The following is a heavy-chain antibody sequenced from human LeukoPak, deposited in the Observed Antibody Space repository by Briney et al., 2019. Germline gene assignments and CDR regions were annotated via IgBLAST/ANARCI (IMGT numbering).Heavy chain of an antibody. Sequence: GGSLRLSCAASGFTFSSYWMSWVRQAPGKGLEWVANIRKDGSQKYYVDSVEGRFTISRGNAENSLYLQMNTLRADDTAVYYCTRVSGGYDVSDYWGQGTLVTVSS. CDR2: IRKDGSQK. CDR1: GFTFSSYW. V-gene: IGHV3-7*03. CDR3: TRVSGGYDVSDY. J-gene: IGHJ4*02. D-gene: IGHD3-3*01.